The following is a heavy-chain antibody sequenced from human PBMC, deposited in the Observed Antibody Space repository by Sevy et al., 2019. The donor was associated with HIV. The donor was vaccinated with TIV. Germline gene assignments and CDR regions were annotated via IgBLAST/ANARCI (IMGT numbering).Heavy chain of an antibody. Sequence: ASVKVSCKASGYTFTSYDINWVRQATGQGLEWMGWMNPNSGNTGYAQKFQGRVTMTGNTSISTAYMELSSLRSEDTAVYYCARARATGYDFWSGYASYYYYGMDVWGQGTTVTVSS. D-gene: IGHD3-3*01. J-gene: IGHJ6*02. CDR3: ARARATGYDFWSGYASYYYYGMDV. CDR1: GYTFTSYD. V-gene: IGHV1-8*01. CDR2: MNPNSGNT.